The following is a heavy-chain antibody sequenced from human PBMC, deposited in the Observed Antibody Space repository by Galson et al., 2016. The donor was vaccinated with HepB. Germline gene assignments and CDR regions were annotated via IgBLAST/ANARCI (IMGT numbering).Heavy chain of an antibody. J-gene: IGHJ4*02. CDR2: IYSGGST. CDR3: AKTETPGATDRIGHFDY. D-gene: IGHD1-26*01. CDR1: GFTVSSNY. V-gene: IGHV3-53*01. Sequence: SLRLSCAASGFTVSSNYVTWVRQAPGKGPEWVSVIYSGGSTSYADSVKGRFTISRDSSKNTLYVQMTSLRPEDTAVYYCAKTETPGATDRIGHFDYWGQGTLVTVSS.